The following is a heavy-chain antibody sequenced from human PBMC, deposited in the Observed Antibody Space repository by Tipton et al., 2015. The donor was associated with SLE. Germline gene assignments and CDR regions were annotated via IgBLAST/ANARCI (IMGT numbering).Heavy chain of an antibody. CDR3: AREVRPDLHYYMDV. CDR1: GGSFSGYY. CDR2: INHSGST. V-gene: IGHV4-34*01. J-gene: IGHJ6*03. Sequence: LRLSCAVYGGSFSGYYWSWIRQPPGKGLEWIGEINHSGSTNYNPSLKSRVTISVDTSKNQFSLKLSSVTAADTAVYYCAREVRPDLHYYMDVWGKGTTVTVSS.